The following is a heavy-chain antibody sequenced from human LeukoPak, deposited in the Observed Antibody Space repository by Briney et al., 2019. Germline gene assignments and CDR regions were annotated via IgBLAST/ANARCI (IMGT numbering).Heavy chain of an antibody. CDR2: IDYSGNT. V-gene: IGHV4-59*12. CDR1: GGSLSGYY. Sequence: SGTLSLTCSVSGGSLSGYYWSWIRQPPGKGLEWIAYIDYSGNTNSSPSLKSRVITSVDTSKNQFSLKLTSVTAADTAVYYCAREPHVGDDYGDYGPHDLGYYYGMDVWGQGTTVTVSS. J-gene: IGHJ6*02. CDR3: AREPHVGDDYGDYGPHDLGYYYGMDV. D-gene: IGHD4-17*01.